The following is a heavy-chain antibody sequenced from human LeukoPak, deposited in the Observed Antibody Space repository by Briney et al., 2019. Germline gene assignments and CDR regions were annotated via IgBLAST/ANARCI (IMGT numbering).Heavy chain of an antibody. D-gene: IGHD1-26*01. CDR1: GGSISSDY. CDR3: AREAYSGSY. Sequence: ETLSLTCTVSGGSISSDYWSWIRQPPGKGLEWVSSISSSSSYIYYADSVKGRFTISRDNAKNSLYLQMNSLRAEDTAVYYCAREAYSGSYWGQGTLVTVSS. V-gene: IGHV3-21*01. J-gene: IGHJ4*02. CDR2: ISSSSSYI.